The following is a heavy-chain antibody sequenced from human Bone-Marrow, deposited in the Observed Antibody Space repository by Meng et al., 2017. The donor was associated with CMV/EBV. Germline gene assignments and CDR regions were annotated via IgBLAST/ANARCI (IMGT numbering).Heavy chain of an antibody. J-gene: IGHJ4*02. CDR2: IYYSGST. V-gene: IGHV4-39*07. CDR1: GGSISSSSYY. CDR3: ARAGVAAAGVFGFDY. Sequence: SETLSLTCTVSGGSISSSSYYWGWIRQPPGKGLEWIGSIYYSGSTNYNPSLKSRVTISVDTSKNQFSLKLSSVTAADTAVYYCARAGVAAAGVFGFDYWGQGTLVTVSS. D-gene: IGHD6-13*01.